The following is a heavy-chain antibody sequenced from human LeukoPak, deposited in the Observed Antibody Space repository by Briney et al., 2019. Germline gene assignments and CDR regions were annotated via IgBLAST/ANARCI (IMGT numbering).Heavy chain of an antibody. CDR3: ATPYCSGISCLDVFNM. J-gene: IGHJ3*02. D-gene: IGHD2-2*01. CDR2: KYYSRSA. CDR1: VVSHSYGRYY. Sequence: SETLSLTCNVSVVSHSYGRYYWTWIRQHPGKGLEWIGYKYYSRSANYNPSLKSRLKLSIDTYKNQFSLQLSSVTAADTDRYYCATPYCSGISCLDVFNMWGQGTRVTVSS. V-gene: IGHV4-31*03.